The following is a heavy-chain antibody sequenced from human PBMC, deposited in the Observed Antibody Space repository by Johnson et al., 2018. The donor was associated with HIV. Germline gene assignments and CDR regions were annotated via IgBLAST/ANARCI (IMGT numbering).Heavy chain of an antibody. J-gene: IGHJ3*02. D-gene: IGHD6-19*01. V-gene: IGHV3-66*04. Sequence: VQLVESGGGLVEPGGSLRLSCAASGFTFSSNYMSWVRQAPGKGLEWVSVIYSGGSTYYADFVKGRFTISRDNSKNTLYLQMNSLRAEDTAVYYCARPGIAVAAAPDDDAFDIWGQGTMVTVSS. CDR3: ARPGIAVAAAPDDDAFDI. CDR1: GFTFSSNY. CDR2: IYSGGST.